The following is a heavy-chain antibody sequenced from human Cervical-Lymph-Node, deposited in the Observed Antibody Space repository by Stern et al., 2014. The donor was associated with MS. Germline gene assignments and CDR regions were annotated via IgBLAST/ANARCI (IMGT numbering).Heavy chain of an antibody. CDR2: INPSGGST. Sequence: QVQLVESGGEVKKPGASVKVSCKASGYTFTSYYMHWVRQAPGQGLEWVGIINPSGGSTRYAQKVQGRVTMTTDTSTSTVYMELSSLRSEDTSIYYCARGDYGANSWWGQGTLVTVSS. CDR1: GYTFTSYY. CDR3: ARGDYGANSW. J-gene: IGHJ4*02. V-gene: IGHV1-46*01. D-gene: IGHD4-23*01.